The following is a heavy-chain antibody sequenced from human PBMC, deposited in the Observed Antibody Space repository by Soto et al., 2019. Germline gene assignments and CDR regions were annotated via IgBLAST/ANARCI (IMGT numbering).Heavy chain of an antibody. CDR2: IAVGSGYT. CDR3: AADATAWHQMVPSDY. V-gene: IGHV1-58*01. CDR1: GFTFTSSA. Sequence: QMQLEQSGPEVKKPGTSVKVSCKASGFTFTSSAFQWVRQARGQRLEWIGWIAVGSGYTNYAQRFQDRVTLTRDMSTPTTYMELSRLTSEDTAIYYCAADATAWHQMVPSDYWGQGTLVTVSS. J-gene: IGHJ4*02. D-gene: IGHD2-8*01.